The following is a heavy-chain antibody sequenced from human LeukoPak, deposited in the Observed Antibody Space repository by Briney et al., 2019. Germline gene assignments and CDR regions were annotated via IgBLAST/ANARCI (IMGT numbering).Heavy chain of an antibody. V-gene: IGHV3-23*01. CDR1: GFTFSSYA. Sequence: GGSLRLSCAASGFTFSSYAMSWVRQAPGKGLEWVSAISGSGGSTYYADSVKGRFTISRDNSKNTLYLQMNSLRAEDTAVYYCAKDTDYYDSSGYYYAIDYWGQGTLDTVSS. CDR3: AKDTDYYDSSGYYYAIDY. J-gene: IGHJ4*02. CDR2: ISGSGGST. D-gene: IGHD3-22*01.